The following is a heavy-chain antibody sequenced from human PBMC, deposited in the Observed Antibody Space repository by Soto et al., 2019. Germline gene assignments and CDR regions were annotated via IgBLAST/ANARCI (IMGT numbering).Heavy chain of an antibody. CDR3: ARENYDFWSGYYAPNYYYYGMDV. J-gene: IGHJ6*02. Sequence: QVQLVESGGGVVQPGRSLRLSCAASGFTFSSYGMHWVRQAPGKGLEWVAVIWYDGSNKYYADSVKGRFTISRDNSKKTLYLQMNSLRAEDTAVYYCARENYDFWSGYYAPNYYYYGMDVWGQGTTVTVSS. D-gene: IGHD3-3*01. CDR2: IWYDGSNK. V-gene: IGHV3-33*01. CDR1: GFTFSSYG.